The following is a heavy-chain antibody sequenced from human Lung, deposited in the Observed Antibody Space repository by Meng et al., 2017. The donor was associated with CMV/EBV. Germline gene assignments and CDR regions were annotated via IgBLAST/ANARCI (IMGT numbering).Heavy chain of an antibody. CDR2: VGGCDGDA. V-gene: IGHV1-18*01. Sequence: ASVXVSXXASGYTFSRYGISWVRQAPGQGLEWLGWVGGCDGDANYALEFRGRVTMTTDTVTNTAYMELRRLTSDDTAVYYCARDWECLDRSDVFDIWGQGTMVTVSS. J-gene: IGHJ3*02. D-gene: IGHD3-9*01. CDR1: GYTFSRYG. CDR3: ARDWECLDRSDVFDI.